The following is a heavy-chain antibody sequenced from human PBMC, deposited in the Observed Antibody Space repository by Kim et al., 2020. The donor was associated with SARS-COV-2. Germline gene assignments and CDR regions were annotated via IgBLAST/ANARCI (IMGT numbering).Heavy chain of an antibody. Sequence: ASVKVSCKASGYTFTSYAMNWVRQAPGQGLEWMGWINTNTGNPTYSQNFTGRFAFSLDTSVSTAYLQISSLKAEDTAVYYCARGIIAAARKVFHFWGHGALVTVSS. J-gene: IGHJ5*01. V-gene: IGHV7-4-1*02. CDR1: GYTFTSYA. CDR3: ARGIIAAARKVFHF. D-gene: IGHD6-13*01. CDR2: INTNTGNP.